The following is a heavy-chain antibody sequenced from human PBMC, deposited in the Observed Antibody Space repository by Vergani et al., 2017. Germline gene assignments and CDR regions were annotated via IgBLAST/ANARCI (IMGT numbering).Heavy chain of an antibody. D-gene: IGHD5-12*01. V-gene: IGHV1-2*02. CDR1: GYTFTDYY. J-gene: IGHJ6*03. Sequence: QVQLVQSGAEVKKPGASVKVSCKASGYTFTDYYMHWVRQAPGQGLEWMGWINPKSGVTKFAQKFQGRVTMTRDMSRRTAYMEVSRLTSDDTAVYYCARATLVAPGRFTGLYYMDAWGIGTTVTVS. CDR3: ARATLVAPGRFTGLYYMDA. CDR2: INPKSGVT.